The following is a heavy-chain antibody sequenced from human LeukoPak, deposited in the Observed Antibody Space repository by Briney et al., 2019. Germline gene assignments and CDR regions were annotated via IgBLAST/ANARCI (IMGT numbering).Heavy chain of an antibody. Sequence: SETLSLTCAVYGGPFSGYYWSWIRQPPGKGLEWIGEINHSGSTNYNPSLKSRVTISVDTSKNQFSLKLSSVTAADTAVYYCARGRIAAAGIGYYFDYWGQGTLVTVSS. D-gene: IGHD6-13*01. CDR3: ARGRIAAAGIGYYFDY. CDR2: INHSGST. CDR1: GGPFSGYY. J-gene: IGHJ4*02. V-gene: IGHV4-34*01.